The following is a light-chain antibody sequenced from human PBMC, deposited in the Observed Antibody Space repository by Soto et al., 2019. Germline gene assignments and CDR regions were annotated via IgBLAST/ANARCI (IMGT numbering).Light chain of an antibody. V-gene: IGKV1-16*01. CDR1: QNINSY. CDR2: DAT. Sequence: DIQMSQSPSSLSASVGDRVTIICRASQNINSYLAWFQQKPGKAPKSLIYDATSLQSGVPSRFSGSGYGTDFSLTLSILQPEDAATYYCQKYERYNPSFGGGTKLEI. CDR3: QKYERYNPS. J-gene: IGKJ4*01.